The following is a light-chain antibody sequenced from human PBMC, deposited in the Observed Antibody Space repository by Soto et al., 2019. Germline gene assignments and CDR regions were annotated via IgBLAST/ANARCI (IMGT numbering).Light chain of an antibody. CDR1: QTVRNNY. J-gene: IGKJ1*01. V-gene: IGKV3-20*01. CDR2: DAS. CDR3: QQYGSSGT. Sequence: EIVLTQSPSTLSLSAGDGVTLSCRASQTVRNNYLAWYQQKPGQAPRLLIYDASNRATGIPDRFSGNGSGTDFTLTISRLEPEDFAVYYCQQYGSSGTFGQGTKVDI.